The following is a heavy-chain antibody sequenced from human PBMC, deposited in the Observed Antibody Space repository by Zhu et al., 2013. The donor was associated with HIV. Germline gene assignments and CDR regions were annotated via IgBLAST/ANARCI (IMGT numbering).Heavy chain of an antibody. CDR3: ARLYRNWFDP. CDR1: SGSFSGYY. Sequence: QVQLQQWGAGLLKPSETLSLTCAVYSGSFSGYYWSWIRQPPGKGLEWIGEINHSGSTNYNPSLKSRVTISVDTSKNQFSLKLNSVTAADTTVYYCARLYRNWFDPGAREPWSPSPQ. V-gene: IGHV4-34*02. D-gene: IGHD3-16*02. J-gene: IGHJ5*02. CDR2: INHSGST.